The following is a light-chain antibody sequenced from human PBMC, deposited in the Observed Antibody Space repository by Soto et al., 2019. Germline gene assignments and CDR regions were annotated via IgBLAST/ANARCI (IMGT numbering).Light chain of an antibody. CDR2: EVS. V-gene: IGLV2-14*01. CDR3: SSYTRSSTVV. CDR1: SSDIGGSNY. Sequence: QSALTQPASVSGSPGQSITISCTGTSSDIGGSNYVSWYQQHPGKAPKLMIYEVSNRPSGVSNRFSGSKSGNTASLTVSGLQAEDEGYYYCSSYTRSSTVVFGGGTKLTVL. J-gene: IGLJ2*01.